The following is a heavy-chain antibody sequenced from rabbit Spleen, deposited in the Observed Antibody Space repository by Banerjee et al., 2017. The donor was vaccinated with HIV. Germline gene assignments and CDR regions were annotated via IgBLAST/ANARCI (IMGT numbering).Heavy chain of an antibody. CDR3: VRDLGYDDYSEKGYFNL. J-gene: IGHJ4*01. V-gene: IGHV1S45*01. Sequence: QEQLVESGGGLVKPEGSLKLSCTASGFSFSNKAVMCWVRQAPGKGLEWIACINVITGKAVYASWAKGRFNLSKTSSTTVTLQMTSLTAADTATYFCVRDLGYDDYSEKGYFNLWGPGTLVTVS. CDR2: INVITGKA. CDR1: GFSFSNKAV. D-gene: IGHD2-1*01.